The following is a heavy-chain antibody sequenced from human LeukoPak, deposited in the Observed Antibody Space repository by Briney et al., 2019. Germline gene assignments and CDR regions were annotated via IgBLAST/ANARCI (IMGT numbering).Heavy chain of an antibody. CDR2: IYSGGST. CDR3: ARGLGYCTSTTCLLPFDY. V-gene: IGHV3-53*01. J-gene: IGHJ4*02. CDR1: GFTVSTYY. Sequence: PGGSLRPSCAASGFTVSTYYMTWVRQAPGKGLECVSVIYSGGSTYYADSVKGRFTVSRDNSKNTLYLQMNSLRAEDTAMYYRARGLGYCTSTTCLLPFDYWGQGTLVTVSS. D-gene: IGHD2-2*01.